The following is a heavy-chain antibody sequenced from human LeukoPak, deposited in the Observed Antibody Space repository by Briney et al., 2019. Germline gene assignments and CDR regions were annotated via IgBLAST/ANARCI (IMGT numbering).Heavy chain of an antibody. Sequence: SETLSVTSAVYGGSSIGYYWSWIRPPPGEGLGWIGEINHSGSTNYNPSLKSRVTISVDTSKNQFSLKLSSVTAADTAVYYCARFQPLGWLRSDLYFDSWGQGTLVTVSS. CDR2: INHSGST. CDR1: GGSSIGYY. V-gene: IGHV4-34*01. D-gene: IGHD5-12*01. CDR3: ARFQPLGWLRSDLYFDS. J-gene: IGHJ4*02.